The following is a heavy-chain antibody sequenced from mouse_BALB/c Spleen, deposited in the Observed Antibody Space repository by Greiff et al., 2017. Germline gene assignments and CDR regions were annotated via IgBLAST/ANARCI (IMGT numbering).Heavy chain of an antibody. CDR3: ARGSFYAMDY. J-gene: IGHJ4*01. Sequence: VQLKESGGGLVKPGGSLKLSCAASGFAFSSYDMSWVRQTPEKRLEWVAYISSGGGSTYYPDTVKGRFTISRDNAKNTLYLQMSSLKSEDTAMYYCARGSFYAMDYWGQGTSVTVSS. CDR2: ISSGGGST. CDR1: GFAFSSYD. V-gene: IGHV5-12-1*01.